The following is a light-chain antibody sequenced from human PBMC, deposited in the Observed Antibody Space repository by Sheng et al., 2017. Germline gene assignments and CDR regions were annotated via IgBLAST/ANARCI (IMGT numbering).Light chain of an antibody. CDR1: QRVISS. CDR3: QQTYSPSIT. CDR2: AAS. J-gene: IGKJ2*01. Sequence: DIQVTQSPPLISASLGDTVTISCRTSQRVISSLNWYQHKVGEAPKLLIFAASNVQTGVPARFSGSGSGTVFTLTISGLQPDDFATYYCQQTYSPSITFGQGTKVEI. V-gene: IGKV1-39*01.